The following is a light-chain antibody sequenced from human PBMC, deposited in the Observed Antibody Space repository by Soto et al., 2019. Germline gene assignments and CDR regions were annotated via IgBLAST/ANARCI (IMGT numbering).Light chain of an antibody. Sequence: IQMAHSPSSLSASLGDIVTITCRASQSISSYLNWYQQKPGKAPKLLIYAASSLQSGVPSRFSGSGSGTDFTLTISSLQSEDFAVYYCQQYNTWPTFGQGTKVDIK. J-gene: IGKJ1*01. CDR2: AAS. CDR1: QSISSY. V-gene: IGKV1-39*01. CDR3: QQYNTWPT.